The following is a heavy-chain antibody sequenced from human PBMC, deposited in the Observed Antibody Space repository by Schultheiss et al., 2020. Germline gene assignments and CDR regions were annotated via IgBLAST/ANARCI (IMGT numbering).Heavy chain of an antibody. V-gene: IGHV3-23*01. CDR1: GFTVSSNY. D-gene: IGHD4/OR15-4a*01. Sequence: GGSLRLSCAASGFTVSSNYMSWVRQAPGKGLEWVSAISGSGGSTYYADSVKGRFTISRDNSKNTLYLQMNSLRAEDTAVYYCERGFMDDGGNEDWGQGTLVTVSS. J-gene: IGHJ4*02. CDR3: ERGFMDDGGNED. CDR2: ISGSGGST.